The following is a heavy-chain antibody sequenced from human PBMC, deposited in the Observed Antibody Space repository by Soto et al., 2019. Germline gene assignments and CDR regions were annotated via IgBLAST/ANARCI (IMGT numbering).Heavy chain of an antibody. CDR1: GYTFTSYG. V-gene: IGHV1-18*01. CDR3: ARDRRESVAGTIQVVTAILHDAFDI. D-gene: IGHD2-21*02. CDR2: ISAYNGNT. J-gene: IGHJ3*02. Sequence: QVQLVQSGAEVKKPGASVKVSCKASGYTFTSYGISWVRQAPGQGLEWMGWISAYNGNTNYAQKLQGRVTMTTDTSTSTAYMELRSLRSDDTAVYYCARDRRESVAGTIQVVTAILHDAFDIWGQGTMVTVSS.